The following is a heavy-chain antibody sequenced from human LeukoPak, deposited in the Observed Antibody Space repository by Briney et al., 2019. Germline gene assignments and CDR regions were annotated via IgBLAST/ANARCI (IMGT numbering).Heavy chain of an antibody. J-gene: IGHJ4*02. Sequence: GGSLRLSCAASGFTFSSYSMNWVRQAPGKGLEWVSYINSSSSTIYYADSVKGRFTISRDNAKNSLYLQMNSLRDEDTAVYYCARMIPRGWVFDYWGQGTLVTVSS. V-gene: IGHV3-48*02. CDR1: GFTFSSYS. D-gene: IGHD6-19*01. CDR2: INSSSSTI. CDR3: ARMIPRGWVFDY.